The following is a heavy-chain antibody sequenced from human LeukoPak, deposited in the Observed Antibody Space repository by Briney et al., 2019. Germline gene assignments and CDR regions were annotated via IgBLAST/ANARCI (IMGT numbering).Heavy chain of an antibody. J-gene: IGHJ4*02. Sequence: ASVTVSCKTSGYTLSDYYMHWVRQAPGQGREWMGRMRGDTGDTDSPQKFKGRVIMTRDTSTNTAYMELSRLTYDDTATYFCARVRGNSCDYWGQGTLVTVSS. CDR1: GYTLSDYY. D-gene: IGHD6-13*01. V-gene: IGHV1-2*06. CDR3: ARVRGNSCDY. CDR2: MRGDTGDT.